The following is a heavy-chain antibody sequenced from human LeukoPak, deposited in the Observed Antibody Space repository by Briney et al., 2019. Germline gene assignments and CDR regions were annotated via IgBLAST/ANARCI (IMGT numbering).Heavy chain of an antibody. J-gene: IGHJ4*02. CDR3: ARENDFWSGYYSFDY. Sequence: SETLSLTCAVSGGSISSSNWWSWVRPPPGKGLEWIGEIYHSGSTNYNPSLKSRVTISVDKSKNQFSLKLSSVTAADTAVYYCARENDFWSGYYSFDYWGQGTLVTVSP. CDR1: GGSISSSNW. D-gene: IGHD3-3*01. CDR2: IYHSGST. V-gene: IGHV4-4*02.